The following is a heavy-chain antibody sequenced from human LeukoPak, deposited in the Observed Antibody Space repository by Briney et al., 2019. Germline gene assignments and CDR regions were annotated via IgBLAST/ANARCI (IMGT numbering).Heavy chain of an antibody. V-gene: IGHV3-20*04. CDR3: ASLGYCSGGSCYARRDY. Sequence: GGSLRLSCAASGFTFDDYGMSWVRQAPGKGLEWVSGINWNGGSTGYADSVKGRFAISRDNAKNSLYLQMNSLRAEDTALYYCASLGYCSGGSCYARRDYWGQGTLVTVSS. D-gene: IGHD2-15*01. CDR2: INWNGGST. J-gene: IGHJ4*02. CDR1: GFTFDDYG.